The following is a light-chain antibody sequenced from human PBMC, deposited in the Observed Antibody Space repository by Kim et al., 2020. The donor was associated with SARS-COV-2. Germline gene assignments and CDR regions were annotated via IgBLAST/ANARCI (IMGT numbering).Light chain of an antibody. CDR1: SSDVGGYKY. Sequence: GQSVTISCTGTSSDVGGYKYVSWYQQHRGKAPKLMIYEVSKRPSGVPDRFSGSKSGNTASLTVSGLQAEDEADYYCSSYAGSNNLVFGGGTQLTVL. V-gene: IGLV2-8*01. CDR2: EVS. J-gene: IGLJ2*01. CDR3: SSYAGSNNLV.